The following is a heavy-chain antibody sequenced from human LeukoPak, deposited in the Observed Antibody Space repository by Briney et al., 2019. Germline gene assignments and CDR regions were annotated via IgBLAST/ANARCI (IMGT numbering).Heavy chain of an antibody. D-gene: IGHD6-6*01. CDR1: GWALSGYY. CDR3: SKLRIAASDY. J-gene: IGHJ4*02. Sequence: KPSETLSLTGAVYGWALSGYYWSWIRQPPGKGLEWIGEINHSGSTNYNPSLKSRVTISVDTSKNQFSLKLSSVTAADTAVYYCSKLRIAASDYWGQGTLVTVSS. CDR2: INHSGST. V-gene: IGHV4-34*01.